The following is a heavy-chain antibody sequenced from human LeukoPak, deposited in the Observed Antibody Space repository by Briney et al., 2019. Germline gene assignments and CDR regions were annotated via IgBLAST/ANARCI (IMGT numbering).Heavy chain of an antibody. J-gene: IGHJ4*02. CDR1: GGSITTNSYY. V-gene: IGHV4-39*01. CDR3: ARVGRGGGSVDPSPDY. D-gene: IGHD3-16*01. Sequence: SETLSLTCTVSGGSITTNSYYWGWIRRPPGKGLEWIGSIYYSGDTYYNPSLKSRVTISVDTSKNEFSLKLSSVTAADTAVYYCARVGRGGGSVDPSPDYWGQGTLVTVSS. CDR2: IYYSGDT.